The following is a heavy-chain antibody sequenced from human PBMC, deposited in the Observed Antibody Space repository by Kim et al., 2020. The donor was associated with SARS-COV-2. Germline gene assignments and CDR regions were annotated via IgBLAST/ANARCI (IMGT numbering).Heavy chain of an antibody. V-gene: IGHV3-49*03. Sequence: GGSLRLSCTASGFTFGDYAMSWFRQAPGKGLEWVGFIRSKAYGGTTEYAASVKGRFTISRDDSKSIAYLQMNSLKTEDTAVYYCTRASFGYSSSLRYYFDYWGQGTLVTVSS. CDR1: GFTFGDYA. CDR2: IRSKAYGGTT. CDR3: TRASFGYSSSLRYYFDY. D-gene: IGHD6-19*01. J-gene: IGHJ4*02.